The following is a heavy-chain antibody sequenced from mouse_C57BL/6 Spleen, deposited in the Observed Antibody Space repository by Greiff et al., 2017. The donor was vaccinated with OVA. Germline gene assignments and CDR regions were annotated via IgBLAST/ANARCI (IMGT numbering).Heavy chain of an antibody. V-gene: IGHV3-1*01. J-gene: IGHJ1*03. CDR3: ARGLRRYWYFDV. Sequence: VQLQQSGPGMVKPSQSLSLTCTVTGYSITSGYDWHWIRHFPGNKLEWMGYISYSGSTNYNPSLKSRISITHDTSKNHFFLKLNSVTTEDTATYYCARGLRRYWYFDVWGTGTTVTVSS. CDR2: ISYSGST. CDR1: GYSITSGYD. D-gene: IGHD2-2*01.